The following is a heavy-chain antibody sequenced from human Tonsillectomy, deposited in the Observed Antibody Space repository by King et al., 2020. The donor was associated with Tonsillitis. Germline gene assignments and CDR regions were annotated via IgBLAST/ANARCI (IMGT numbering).Heavy chain of an antibody. Sequence: QLQESGPGLLKPSDTLSLTCTVSGGSISIYYWSWIRKPAGRGLEWIGRIYPSVVTNYNPSLKSRVTMSVETSKNQFSLKLSPVTAADTAVYYCARTSTVGNAPLIGAFDIWGQGTMVTVSS. CDR1: GGSISIYY. J-gene: IGHJ3*02. CDR2: IYPSVVT. D-gene: IGHD4-23*01. CDR3: ARTSTVGNAPLIGAFDI. V-gene: IGHV4-4*07.